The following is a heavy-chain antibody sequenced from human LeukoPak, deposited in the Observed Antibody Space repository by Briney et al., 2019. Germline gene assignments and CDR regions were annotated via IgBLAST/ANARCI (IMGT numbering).Heavy chain of an antibody. Sequence: GGSLRLSCAASGFTFSSYWMSWVRQAPGKGLEWVADIKQDGSEKYYVDSVKGRFTISRDNAKNSLYLQMNSLRAEDTAVYYCARAVAGNWFDPWGQGTLVTVSS. CDR3: ARAVAGNWFDP. V-gene: IGHV3-7*04. CDR1: GFTFSSYW. J-gene: IGHJ5*02. CDR2: IKQDGSEK. D-gene: IGHD6-19*01.